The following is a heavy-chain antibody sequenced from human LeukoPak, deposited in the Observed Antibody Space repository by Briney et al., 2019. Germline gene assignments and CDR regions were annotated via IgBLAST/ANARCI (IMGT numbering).Heavy chain of an antibody. D-gene: IGHD5-18*01. CDR2: IYTRGST. V-gene: IGHV4-61*02. Sequence: PSGTLSLTCTVSGGSISSGSYYWNWIRQPAGKGLEWIGRIYTRGSTNYNPSLKSRVTISVDTSKNQFSLKLSSVTAADTAVYYCAREVGGYRYGYRPTELYWYFDLWGRGTLVTVSS. J-gene: IGHJ2*01. CDR3: AREVGGYRYGYRPTELYWYFDL. CDR1: GGSISSGSYY.